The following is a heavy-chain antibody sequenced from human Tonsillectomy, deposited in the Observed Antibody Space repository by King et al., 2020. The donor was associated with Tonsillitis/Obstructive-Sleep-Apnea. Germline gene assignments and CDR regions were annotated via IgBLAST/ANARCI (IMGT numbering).Heavy chain of an antibody. D-gene: IGHD5-12*01. CDR1: GGSISSYY. V-gene: IGHV4-59*01. CDR3: AREGLRDAFDI. Sequence: VQLQESDPGLVKPSETLSLTCTVSGGSISSYYWSWIRQPPGKGLECIGYIYYTGSTNYNPSLKSRVTISVDTSKNQFSLKLSSVTAADTAVYYCAREGLRDAFDIWGQGTMVTVSS. CDR2: IYYTGST. J-gene: IGHJ3*02.